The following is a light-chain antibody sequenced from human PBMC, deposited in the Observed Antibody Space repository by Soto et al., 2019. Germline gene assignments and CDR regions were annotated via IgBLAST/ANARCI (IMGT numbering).Light chain of an antibody. CDR1: NIGNKG. J-gene: IGLJ3*02. Sequence: SYELTQPPSVSVAPGQTARITCGGNNIGNKGVHWYQQKPGQAPVLVVYDDSDRPPGFPERFSGSNSGNTATLTISRVEAGDEADYCCQVWDSSSDHPVVFGGGTKLTVL. V-gene: IGLV3-21*02. CDR2: DDS. CDR3: QVWDSSSDHPVV.